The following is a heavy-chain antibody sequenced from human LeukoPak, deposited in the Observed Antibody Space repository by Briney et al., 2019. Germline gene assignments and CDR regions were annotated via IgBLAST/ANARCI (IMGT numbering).Heavy chain of an antibody. CDR1: GFSFSDYS. Sequence: GGSLRLSCAASGFSFSDYSMSWIRQAPGKGLEWVSHISSSSSYTNYADSVKGRFTISRDNAKNSLYLQMNSLRVEDTAVYYCAHLGYDILTGYYNWGQGTLVFVSS. V-gene: IGHV3-11*03. D-gene: IGHD3-9*01. CDR3: AHLGYDILTGYYN. J-gene: IGHJ4*02. CDR2: ISSSSSYT.